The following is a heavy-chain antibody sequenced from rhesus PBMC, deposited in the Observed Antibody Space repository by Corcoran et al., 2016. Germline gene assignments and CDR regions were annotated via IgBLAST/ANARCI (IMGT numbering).Heavy chain of an antibody. J-gene: IGHJ6*01. CDR2: INGETGAT. V-gene: IGHV4-80*01. Sequence: QVQLQESGPGLVKPSETLSLTCAVSGASISSYWWTWIRQPPGKGLEYIGEINGETGATYYNPSLKSRVTMSKDASKNQFSLKLSSVSAADTALYYCTSGWNIGEYGLGTWGQGVVVVVSS. D-gene: IGHD1-20*01. CDR1: GASISSYW. CDR3: TSGWNIGEYGLGT.